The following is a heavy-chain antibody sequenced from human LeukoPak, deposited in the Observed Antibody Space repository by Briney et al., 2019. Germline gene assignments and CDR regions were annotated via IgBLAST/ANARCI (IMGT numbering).Heavy chain of an antibody. CDR2: IYYSGSP. D-gene: IGHD2-21*01. CDR1: GGSISAYH. Sequence: SETLSLTCSVSGGSISAYHWSWIRQPPGQGLEWVGYIYYSGSPNYNPSLKSRVTISLDTSKNLFSLKMNSVTAADTAVCYCARGVVRSYMDVWGKGTTVTVSS. V-gene: IGHV4-59*01. CDR3: ARGVVRSYMDV. J-gene: IGHJ6*03.